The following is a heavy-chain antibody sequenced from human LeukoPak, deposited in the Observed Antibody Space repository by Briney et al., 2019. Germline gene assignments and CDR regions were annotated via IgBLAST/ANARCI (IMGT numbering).Heavy chain of an antibody. CDR3: ARAPEWNYFYYYGMDV. V-gene: IGHV4-59*01. CDR2: IYYSGST. J-gene: IGHJ6*02. D-gene: IGHD3-3*01. CDR1: GGSISSYY. Sequence: SETLSLACTVSGGSISSYYWSWIRQPPGKGLEWIGYIYYSGSTNYNPSLKSRVTISVDTSKNQFSLKLSSVTAADTAVYYCARAPEWNYFYYYGMDVWGQGTTVTVSS.